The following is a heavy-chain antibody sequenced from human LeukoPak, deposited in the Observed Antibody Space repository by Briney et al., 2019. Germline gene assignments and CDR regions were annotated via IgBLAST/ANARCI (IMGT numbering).Heavy chain of an antibody. J-gene: IGHJ4*02. CDR1: GGSISSYY. D-gene: IGHD6-19*01. Sequence: KPSETLSLTCTVSGGSISSYYWSWIRQPPGKGLEWIGYIYYSGSTYYNPSLKSRVTISVDTSKNQFSLKLSSVTAADTAVYYCARLSTAGYSSGWYPGYWGQGTLVTVSS. CDR3: ARLSTAGYSSGWYPGY. V-gene: IGHV4-59*08. CDR2: IYYSGST.